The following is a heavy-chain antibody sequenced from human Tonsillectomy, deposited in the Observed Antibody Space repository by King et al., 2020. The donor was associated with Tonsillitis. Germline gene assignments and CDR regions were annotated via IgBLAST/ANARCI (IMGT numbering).Heavy chain of an antibody. CDR1: GFTFSNFG. CDR3: AKDRAYDFWSCYLHYGMDV. V-gene: IGHV3-30*18. D-gene: IGHD3-3*01. J-gene: IGHJ6*02. Sequence: QVQLVESGGGVVQPGRSLRLSCVASGFTFSNFGMHWVRQAPGKGLEWVAVISYDGSNNYYADSVKSRLTNSRDNSKNTLYLQMNSLRAEDPAVYYCAKDRAYDFWSCYLHYGMDVWGQGTTVTVSS. CDR2: ISYDGSNN.